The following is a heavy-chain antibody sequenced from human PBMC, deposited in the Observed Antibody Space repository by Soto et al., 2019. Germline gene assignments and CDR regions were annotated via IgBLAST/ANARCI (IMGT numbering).Heavy chain of an antibody. D-gene: IGHD2-15*01. CDR2: IYHSGST. CDR1: GGSISSGGYS. V-gene: IGHV4-30-2*01. Sequence: TSETLSLTCAVSGGSISSGGYSWSWIRQPPGKGLEWIGYIYHSGSTYYNPSLKSRVTISVDTSKNQFSLKLSSVTAADTAVYYCAREGGRYCTGGSCQVDYWGQGTLVTVSS. CDR3: AREGGRYCTGGSCQVDY. J-gene: IGHJ4*02.